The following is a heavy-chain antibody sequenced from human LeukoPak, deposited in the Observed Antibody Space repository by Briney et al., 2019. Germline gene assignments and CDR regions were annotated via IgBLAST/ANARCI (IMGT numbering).Heavy chain of an antibody. J-gene: IGHJ4*02. CDR1: GFTFSSYG. CDR2: ISSSSSTI. CDR3: ARDSGSGSYFGLYYFDY. V-gene: IGHV3-48*01. Sequence: GGSLRLSCAASGFTFSSYGMHWVRQAPGKGLEWVSYISSSSSTIYYADSVKGRFTISRDNAKNSLYLQMNSLRAEDTAVYYCARDSGSGSYFGLYYFDYWGQGTLVTVSS. D-gene: IGHD1-26*01.